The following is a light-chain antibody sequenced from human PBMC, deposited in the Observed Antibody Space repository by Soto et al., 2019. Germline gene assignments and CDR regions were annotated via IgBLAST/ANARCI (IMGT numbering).Light chain of an antibody. Sequence: QSALTQPASVSGSPGQSITVSCIGTSGDVGGYNYVSWYQQHPGKAPKLMIHDVSDRPSGVSNRFSGSKSGNTASLTISGLRAEDEAYYYCSSYASSNTQVFGGGPKVPVL. V-gene: IGLV2-14*03. CDR1: SGDVGGYNY. CDR2: DVS. CDR3: SSYASSNTQV. J-gene: IGLJ2*01.